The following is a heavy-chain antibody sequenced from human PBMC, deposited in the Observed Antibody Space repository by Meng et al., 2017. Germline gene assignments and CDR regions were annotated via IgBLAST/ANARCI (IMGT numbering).Heavy chain of an antibody. CDR2: IKPDGSEK. Sequence: GGSLRLSCAASGFTLSSYWMGWVRQAPGKGLEWAANIKPDGSEKYYVDSVKGRLTISRANAKKSLYPQMNSLRAEDTAVYYCAWGYYFDYWGQGTLVTVSS. CDR1: GFTLSSYW. J-gene: IGHJ4*02. V-gene: IGHV3-7*04. D-gene: IGHD3-10*01. CDR3: AWGYYFDY.